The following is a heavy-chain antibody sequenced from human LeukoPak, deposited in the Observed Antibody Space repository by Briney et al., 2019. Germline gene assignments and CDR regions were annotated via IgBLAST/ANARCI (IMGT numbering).Heavy chain of an antibody. CDR2: INPNSGGT. Sequence: VKVSCKASGYTFTGYYMHWVRQAPGQGLEWMGRINPNSGGTNYAQKFQGRVTMTRDTSISTAYMELSRLRSDDTAVYYCARGGSGSYGGLEDYWGQGTLVTVSS. CDR3: ARGGSGSYGGLEDY. D-gene: IGHD1-26*01. V-gene: IGHV1-2*06. J-gene: IGHJ4*02. CDR1: GYTFTGYY.